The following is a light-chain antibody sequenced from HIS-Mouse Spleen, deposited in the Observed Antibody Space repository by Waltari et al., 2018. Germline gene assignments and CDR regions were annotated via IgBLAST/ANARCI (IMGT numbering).Light chain of an antibody. Sequence: NFMLTQPHSVSESPGKTVTISCTRSSGSIARHYFQWYQQRPGSAPTTVIYEDNQRPSGVPDRFSGSIDSSSNSASLTISGLKTEDEADYYCQSYDSSNHWVFGGGTKLTVL. CDR3: QSYDSSNHWV. CDR1: SGSIARHY. CDR2: EDN. V-gene: IGLV6-57*04. J-gene: IGLJ3*02.